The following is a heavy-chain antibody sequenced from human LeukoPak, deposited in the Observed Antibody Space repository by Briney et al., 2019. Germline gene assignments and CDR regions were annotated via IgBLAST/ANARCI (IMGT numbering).Heavy chain of an antibody. CDR3: ARLLGYCSSTSCASGYYYYMDV. CDR1: GGSISSSSYY. V-gene: IGHV4-39*01. J-gene: IGHJ6*03. CDR2: IYYSGST. Sequence: PSETLSLTCTVSGGSISSSSYYWGWIRQPPGKGLEWTGSIYYSGSTYYNPSLKSRVTISVDTSKNQFSLKLSSVTAADTAVYYCARLLGYCSSTSCASGYYYYMDVWGKGTTVTVSS. D-gene: IGHD2-2*01.